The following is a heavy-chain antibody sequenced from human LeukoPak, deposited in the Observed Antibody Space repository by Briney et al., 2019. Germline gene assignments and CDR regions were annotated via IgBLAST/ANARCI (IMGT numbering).Heavy chain of an antibody. V-gene: IGHV7-4-1*02. D-gene: IGHD2-2*01. CDR1: GYTFTSYA. J-gene: IGHJ4*02. CDR3: ARAVGYCNSNSCYLGY. CDR2: INTNTGNP. Sequence: ASVKVSCKASGYTFTSYAMNWVRQAPGQGLEWMGWINTNTGNPTNAQGFTGRLVFSLDTSVSTAYLQISGLKADDTAIYYCARAVGYCNSNSCYLGYWGQGTLVTVSS.